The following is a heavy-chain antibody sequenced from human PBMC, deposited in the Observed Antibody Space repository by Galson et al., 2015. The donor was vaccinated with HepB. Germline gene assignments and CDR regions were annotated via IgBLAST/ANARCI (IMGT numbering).Heavy chain of an antibody. CDR3: AASVDIVVMIAANVPKYYNMDV. CDR2: VIPLFRTT. D-gene: IGHD2-15*01. V-gene: IGHV1-69*06. J-gene: IGHJ6*02. CDR1: GGTFINYA. Sequence: SVKVSCKASGGTFINYAFSWLRQAPGQGPEWMGGVIPLFRTTNYSPKFQGRITIIADKSTSTIDMELSSLRSEDSAVYYCAASVDIVVMIAANVPKYYNMDVWGQGTTVTVSS.